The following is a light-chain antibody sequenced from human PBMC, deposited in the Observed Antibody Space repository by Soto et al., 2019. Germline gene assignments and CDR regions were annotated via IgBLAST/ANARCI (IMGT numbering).Light chain of an antibody. Sequence: DIVMTQSPATLSVSPGERATLSCRASLTVSTNLAWYQQKPGQAPRLLIYYASTRATGIPARFSGSGSVKEFTLTISSVQSEDSAVYYCQQYNNWPPGATFGPGTIV. CDR2: YAS. J-gene: IGKJ3*01. V-gene: IGKV3-15*01. CDR3: QQYNNWPPGAT. CDR1: LTVSTN.